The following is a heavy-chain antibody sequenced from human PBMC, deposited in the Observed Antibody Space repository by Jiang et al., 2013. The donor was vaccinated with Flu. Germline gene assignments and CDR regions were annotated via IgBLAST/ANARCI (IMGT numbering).Heavy chain of an antibody. CDR1: GGSISSYY. V-gene: IGHV4-59*08. Sequence: LLKPSETLSLTCTVSGGSISSYYWSWIRQPPGKGLEWIGYIYYSGSTNYNPSLKSRVTISVDTSKNQFSLKLSSVTAADTAVYYCARMFGEGYFQHWGQGTLVTVSS. J-gene: IGHJ1*01. CDR2: IYYSGST. D-gene: IGHD3-10*02. CDR3: ARMFGEGYFQH.